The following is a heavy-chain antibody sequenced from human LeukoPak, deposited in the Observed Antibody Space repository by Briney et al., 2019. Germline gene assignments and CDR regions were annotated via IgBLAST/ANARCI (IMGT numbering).Heavy chain of an antibody. V-gene: IGHV3-11*04. CDR1: GFTFSDYY. CDR2: ISSSGSTI. J-gene: IGHJ6*03. D-gene: IGHD6-13*01. CDR3: ARDPIAAAVSYYYYMDV. Sequence: GGSLRLSCAASGFTFSDYYMSWIRQAPGKGLEWVSYISSSGSTIYYADSVKGRFTISRDNAKNSLYLQMNSLRAEDTAVYYCARDPIAAAVSYYYYMDVWGKGTTVTVSS.